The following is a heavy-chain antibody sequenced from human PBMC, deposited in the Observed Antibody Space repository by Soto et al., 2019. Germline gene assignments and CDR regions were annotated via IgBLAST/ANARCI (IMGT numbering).Heavy chain of an antibody. CDR2: INNDGSNA. J-gene: IGHJ6*02. V-gene: IGHV3-74*01. CDR1: GFTFSNSW. Sequence: PGGSLRLSCRGSGFTFSNSWMHWVRHTPGKGLVWVSRINNDGSNAAYADSVKGRFTISRDNAKNTLYMYMNFLRVEDTAVYYCARDETGPDAWGQGTTVTGLL. CDR3: ARDETGPDA.